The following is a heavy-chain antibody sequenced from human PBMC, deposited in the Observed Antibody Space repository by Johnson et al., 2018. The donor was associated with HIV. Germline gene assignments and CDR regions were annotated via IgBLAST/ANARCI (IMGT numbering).Heavy chain of an antibody. D-gene: IGHD6-13*01. CDR1: GFTFSYYG. Sequence: QMLLVESGGGVVQPGGSLRLSCEASGFTFSYYGMHWVRQAPGKGLEWVAFIRYDGENQYYGDSVKGRFTISRDNSKNTLHLLMDRLRPEDTAVYYCAKDEGQTLASAGRDAFDFWGQGTAVTV. CDR2: IRYDGENQ. CDR3: AKDEGQTLASAGRDAFDF. V-gene: IGHV3-30*02. J-gene: IGHJ3*01.